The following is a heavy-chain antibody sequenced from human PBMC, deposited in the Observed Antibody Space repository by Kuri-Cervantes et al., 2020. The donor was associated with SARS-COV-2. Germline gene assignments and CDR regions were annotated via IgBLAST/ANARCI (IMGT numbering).Heavy chain of an antibody. D-gene: IGHD3-10*01. CDR2: ISSRGGST. V-gene: IGHV3-23*01. J-gene: IGHJ4*02. CDR3: AKDYFSDTSGSYPNSYYFDY. CDR1: EFTFTNYA. Sequence: GESLKISCAASEFTFTNYAMSWVRQAPGRGLEWVSAISSRGGSTYYADSVKGRFTISRDNSNNTLYLQMMSLRAEDTAIYYCAKDYFSDTSGSYPNSYYFDYWGQGTLVTVSS.